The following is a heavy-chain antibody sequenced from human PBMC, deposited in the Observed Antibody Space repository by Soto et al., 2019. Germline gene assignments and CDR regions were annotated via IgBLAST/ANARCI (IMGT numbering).Heavy chain of an antibody. CDR1: GFTFSSYW. J-gene: IGHJ6*02. CDR2: INSDGSST. CDR3: ARLLVDPYYYYGMDV. V-gene: IGHV3-74*01. Sequence: EVQLVESGGGLVQPGGSLRLSCAASGFTFSSYWMHWVRQAPGKGLVWVSRINSDGSSTSYADSVKGRFTISRDNAKNTLYLQMNSLRAEDTAVYYCARLLVDPYYYYGMDVWGQGTTVTVSS. D-gene: IGHD2-15*01.